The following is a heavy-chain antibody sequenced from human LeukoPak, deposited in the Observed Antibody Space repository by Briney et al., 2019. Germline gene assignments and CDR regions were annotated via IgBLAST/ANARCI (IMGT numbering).Heavy chain of an antibody. Sequence: GGSQRLSCTASGFTFGDYAMSWFRQAPGKGLEWVGFIRSKAYGGTTEYAAPVKGRFTISRDDSKSIAYLQMNSLKTEDTAVYYCYYYDSSGYEPLDYWGQGTLVTVSS. J-gene: IGHJ4*02. CDR1: GFTFGDYA. CDR3: YYYDSSGYEPLDY. V-gene: IGHV3-49*03. CDR2: IRSKAYGGTT. D-gene: IGHD3-22*01.